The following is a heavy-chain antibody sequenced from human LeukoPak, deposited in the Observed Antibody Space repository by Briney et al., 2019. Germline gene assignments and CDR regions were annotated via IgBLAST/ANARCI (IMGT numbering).Heavy chain of an antibody. J-gene: IGHJ4*02. D-gene: IGHD3-10*01. CDR2: ISWNSGSI. V-gene: IGHV3-9*01. CDR1: GFTFSSYA. Sequence: GGSLRLSCAASGFTFSSYAMSWVRQAPGKGLEWVSGISWNSGSIGYADSVKGRFTISRDNAKNSLYLQMNSLRAEDTALYYCAKAPYGSGTFGIDYWGQGTLVTVSS. CDR3: AKAPYGSGTFGIDY.